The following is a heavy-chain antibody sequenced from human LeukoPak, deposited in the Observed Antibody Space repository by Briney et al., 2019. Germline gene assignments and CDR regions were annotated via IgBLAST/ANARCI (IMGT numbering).Heavy chain of an antibody. V-gene: IGHV4-39*01. CDR1: GGSISSSSYY. CDR3: ARHGHHGDHDY. J-gene: IGHJ4*02. D-gene: IGHD2-21*02. CDR2: IYYSGST. Sequence: SETLSLTCTVSGGSISSSSYYWGWIRQPPGKGLVWIGSIYYSGSTYYNPSLKSRVTISVDTSKNQFSLKLTSVTAADTAVYYCARHGHHGDHDYWGQGTLVTVSS.